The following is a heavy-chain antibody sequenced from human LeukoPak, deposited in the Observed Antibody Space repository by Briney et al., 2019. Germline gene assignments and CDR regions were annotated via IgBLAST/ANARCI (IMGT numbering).Heavy chain of an antibody. CDR3: ARAYYYDSSGDDAFDI. CDR1: GFTVSSNY. D-gene: IGHD3-22*01. V-gene: IGHV3-21*01. Sequence: GGSLRLSCAASGFTVSSNYMSWVRQAPGKGLEWVSSISSSSSYIYYADSVKGRFTISRDNAKNSLYLQMNSLRAEDTAVCYCARAYYYDSSGDDAFDIWGQGTMVTVSS. J-gene: IGHJ3*02. CDR2: ISSSSSYI.